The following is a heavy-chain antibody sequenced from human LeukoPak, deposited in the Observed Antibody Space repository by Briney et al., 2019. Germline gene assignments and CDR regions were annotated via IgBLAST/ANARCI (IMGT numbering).Heavy chain of an antibody. J-gene: IGHJ4*02. D-gene: IGHD3-3*01. Sequence: GGSLRLSCGASGLTFTRYSMNWVRQAPGKGLEWVSYITTSSQVYYADSVKGRFSISRDNAKNSLYLQMDSLRAEDTAVYYCASIWSGSLDYWGQGTLVTVSS. CDR2: ITTSSQV. CDR3: ASIWSGSLDY. V-gene: IGHV3-21*01. CDR1: GLTFTRYS.